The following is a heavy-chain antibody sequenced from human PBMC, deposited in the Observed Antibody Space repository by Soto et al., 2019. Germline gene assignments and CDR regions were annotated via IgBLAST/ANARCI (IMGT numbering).Heavy chain of an antibody. V-gene: IGHV1-69*01. D-gene: IGHD3-10*01. CDR1: GGTFSSYA. CDR2: IIPIFGTA. Sequence: QVQLVQSGAEVKKPGSSVKVSCKASGGTFSSYAISWVRQAPGQGLEWMGGIIPIFGTANYAQKVQGRVTITADESTSTAYRELSSLRSEDTAVYYWARGGRGYYGSGPKEGVFDYWGQGTLVTVSS. CDR3: ARGGRGYYGSGPKEGVFDY. J-gene: IGHJ4*02.